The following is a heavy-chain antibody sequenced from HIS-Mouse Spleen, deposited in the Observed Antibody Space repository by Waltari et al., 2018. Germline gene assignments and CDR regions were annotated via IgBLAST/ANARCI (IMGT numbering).Heavy chain of an antibody. Sequence: QLQLQESGPGLVKPSETLSLTCTVSGGSISSSSYYWGWIRQPPGKGLEWIGSIYYSGRTYYNPSLKSRVTLSVDTSKNQFSLKLGSVTAADTAVYYCARGRRYYGSGSYGSFDYWGQGTLVTVSS. CDR1: GGSISSSSYY. V-gene: IGHV4-39*07. J-gene: IGHJ4*02. CDR3: ARGRRYYGSGSYGSFDY. CDR2: IYYSGRT. D-gene: IGHD3-10*01.